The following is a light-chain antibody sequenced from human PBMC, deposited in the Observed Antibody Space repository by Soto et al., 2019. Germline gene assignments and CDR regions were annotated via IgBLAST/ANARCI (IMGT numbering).Light chain of an antibody. CDR2: AAS. J-gene: IGKJ1*01. V-gene: IGKV1-6*01. Sequence: AVQMTQSPSSLSASVGASVTITCRASEGIRNDLGWYQQKPGKAPKLLIYAASSLQSGVPSRFSGSGSGTDFTLTISSLQPEDFATYYCLQDYNYPRTFGQGTKVDIK. CDR3: LQDYNYPRT. CDR1: EGIRND.